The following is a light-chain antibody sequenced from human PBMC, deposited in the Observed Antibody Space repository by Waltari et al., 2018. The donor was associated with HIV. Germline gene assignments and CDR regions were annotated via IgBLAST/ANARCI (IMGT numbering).Light chain of an antibody. CDR1: QSVGGD. V-gene: IGKV3-15*01. CDR3: QQYNHWPLT. J-gene: IGKJ4*01. Sequence: ETVMTQSPDILSVSPGERPTLSGRASQSVGGDIAWYQQKPGQAPRLLIYGATSRATGIPARFSASGSGTEFILTISSLQSEDFAVYFCQQYNHWPLTFGGGTKVEIK. CDR2: GAT.